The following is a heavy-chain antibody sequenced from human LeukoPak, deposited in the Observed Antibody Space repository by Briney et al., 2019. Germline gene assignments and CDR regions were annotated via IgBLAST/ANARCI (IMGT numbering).Heavy chain of an antibody. CDR1: GFTFSSYA. Sequence: GGSLRLSCAASGFTFSSYAMSWVRQAPGKRLEWVSAISGSGGSTYYADSVKGRFTISRDNSNNTLYLQMNSLRAEDTAVYYCAKDPESYYYDSSGSENWFDPWGQGTLVTVSS. J-gene: IGHJ5*02. CDR2: ISGSGGST. V-gene: IGHV3-23*01. CDR3: AKDPESYYYDSSGSENWFDP. D-gene: IGHD3-22*01.